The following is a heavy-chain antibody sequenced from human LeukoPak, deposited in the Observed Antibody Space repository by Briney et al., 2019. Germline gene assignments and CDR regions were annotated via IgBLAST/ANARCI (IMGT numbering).Heavy chain of an antibody. D-gene: IGHD3-22*01. CDR1: GGSISSYY. Sequence: SETLSLTCTVSGGSISSYYWSWIRQPPGKGLEWIGYIYYSGSTNYNPSLKSRVTISVDTSKNQFSLKLSSVTAADTAVYYCAREAGYYDSSGYSEVGYFDYWGQGTLVTVSP. J-gene: IGHJ4*02. V-gene: IGHV4-59*01. CDR3: AREAGYYDSSGYSEVGYFDY. CDR2: IYYSGST.